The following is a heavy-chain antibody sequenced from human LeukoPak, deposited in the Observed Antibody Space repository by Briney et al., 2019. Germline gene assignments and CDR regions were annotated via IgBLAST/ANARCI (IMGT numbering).Heavy chain of an antibody. Sequence: ASVKVSYKASGYTFTSYDINWVRQATGQGLEWMGWMNPNSGNTGYAQKFQGRVTMTRNTSISTAYMELSSLRSEDTAVYYCALPGVTDLGTIDYWGQGTLVTVSS. CDR3: ALPGVTDLGTIDY. CDR1: GYTFTSYD. J-gene: IGHJ4*02. V-gene: IGHV1-8*01. CDR2: MNPNSGNT. D-gene: IGHD1/OR15-1a*01.